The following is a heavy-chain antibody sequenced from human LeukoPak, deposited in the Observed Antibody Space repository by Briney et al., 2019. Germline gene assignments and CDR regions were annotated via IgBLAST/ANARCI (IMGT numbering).Heavy chain of an antibody. CDR3: ARSVGYSSSLGN. CDR1: GFTFSSYA. V-gene: IGHV3-64*01. CDR2: ISSNGGST. Sequence: PGGSLRLSCAASGFTFSSYAMHWVRQAPGKGLEYVSAISSNGGSTYYANSVKGRFTISRDNSKNTLYLQMGSLRAEDMAVYYCARSVGYSSSLGNWGQGTLVTVSS. D-gene: IGHD6-13*01. J-gene: IGHJ4*02.